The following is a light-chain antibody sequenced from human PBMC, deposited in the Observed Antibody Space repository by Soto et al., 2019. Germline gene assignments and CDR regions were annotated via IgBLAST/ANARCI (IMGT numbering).Light chain of an antibody. J-gene: IGKJ1*01. Sequence: EIVMTQSPSTLSVSPGERATLSCRASQSVSSNLAWYQQKPGQAPRLLIYGASTRATGIPARFSGSGSGTEFTLTISSLQYEDFAVYYCQQYNNWTPVTFGQGTKVDIK. CDR1: QSVSSN. V-gene: IGKV3-15*01. CDR2: GAS. CDR3: QQYNNWTPVT.